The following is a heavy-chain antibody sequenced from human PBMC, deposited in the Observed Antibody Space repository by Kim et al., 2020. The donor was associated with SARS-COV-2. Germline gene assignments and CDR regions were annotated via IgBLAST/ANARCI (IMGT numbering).Heavy chain of an antibody. CDR2: ISVSGERT. CDR3: AKDADDDNYGLFDY. D-gene: IGHD3-10*01. J-gene: IGHJ4*02. V-gene: IGHV3-23*01. Sequence: GESLKISCVGSGFTFSNYAMSWVRQAPGKGLEWVSGISVSGERTYYADFVKGRFSIARDNSKNTVFLQMNSLTAEDAAVYYCAKDADDDNYGLFDYWGQGTPVTVSA. CDR1: GFTFSNYA.